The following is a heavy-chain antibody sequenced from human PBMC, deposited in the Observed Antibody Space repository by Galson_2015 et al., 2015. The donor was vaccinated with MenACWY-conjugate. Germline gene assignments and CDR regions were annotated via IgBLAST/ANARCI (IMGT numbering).Heavy chain of an antibody. CDR3: AKGGRSGHTYGDFEI. CDR1: GFTFSDQT. V-gene: IGHV3-23*01. CDR2: ITGGGGNT. Sequence: SLRLPCATSGFTFSDQTMCWVRQAPGKGLEWVSTITGGGGNTYYADSVKGRFSTSRDNSQNTLDVQMNSLRVEDTAVYYCAKGGRSGHTYGDFEIWGQGTLVTVSS. J-gene: IGHJ3*02. D-gene: IGHD4-17*01.